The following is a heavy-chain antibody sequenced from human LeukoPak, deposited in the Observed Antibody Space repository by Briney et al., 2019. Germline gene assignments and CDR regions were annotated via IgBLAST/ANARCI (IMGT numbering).Heavy chain of an antibody. V-gene: IGHV3-30*18. CDR2: ISYDGSNK. J-gene: IGHJ4*02. Sequence: GRSLRLSCAASGFTFTSYGMHWVRQAPGKGLEWVAVISYDGSNKYYADSVKGRFTISRDNSKNTLYLQMNSLRAEDTAVYYCAKDWNLFDYWGQGTLVTVSS. D-gene: IGHD1-1*01. CDR3: AKDWNLFDY. CDR1: GFTFTSYG.